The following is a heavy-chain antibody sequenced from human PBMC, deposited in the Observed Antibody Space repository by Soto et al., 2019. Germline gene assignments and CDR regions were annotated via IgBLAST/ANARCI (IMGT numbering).Heavy chain of an antibody. V-gene: IGHV2-5*02. CDR1: GFSLSTSGVG. D-gene: IGHD2-21*02. Sequence: QITLKESGPTLVKPTQTLTLTCTFSGFSLSTSGVGVGWIRQPPGKALEWLALIYWDDDKRYSPSLKSRLTITKDTSKNQVVLTMTNMDPVDTATYYCAHSPIVVVTASPYYFDYWGQGTLVTVSS. CDR2: IYWDDDK. J-gene: IGHJ4*02. CDR3: AHSPIVVVTASPYYFDY.